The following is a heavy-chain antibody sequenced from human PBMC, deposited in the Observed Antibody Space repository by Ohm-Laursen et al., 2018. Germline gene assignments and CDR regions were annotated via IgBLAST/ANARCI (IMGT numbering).Heavy chain of an antibody. CDR2: ISWNSGSI. CDR1: GFTFDDYA. J-gene: IGHJ6*02. D-gene: IGHD3-16*01. CDR3: AKVLMTDYYYYGMDV. V-gene: IGHV3-9*01. Sequence: SLRLSCAASGFTFDDYAMHWVRQAPGKGLEWVSGISWNSGSIGYADSVKGRFTISRDNAKNSLYLQMNSLRAEDTAVYYCAKVLMTDYYYYGMDVWGQGTTVTVSS.